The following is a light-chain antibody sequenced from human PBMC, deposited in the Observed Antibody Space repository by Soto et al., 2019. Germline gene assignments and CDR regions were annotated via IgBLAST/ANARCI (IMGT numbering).Light chain of an antibody. CDR1: ASNIGSKT. J-gene: IGLJ1*01. V-gene: IGLV1-44*01. CDR3: AAWDDSLDEYV. Sequence: QSVLTQPPSASGTPGQRVTISCSGSASNIGSKTVDWYQHLPGTAPKLLIHRSVQRPSGVPARFSGSTSDTSASLAISGLQSEDEAAYYCAAWDDSLDEYVFGTGTKLTVL. CDR2: RSV.